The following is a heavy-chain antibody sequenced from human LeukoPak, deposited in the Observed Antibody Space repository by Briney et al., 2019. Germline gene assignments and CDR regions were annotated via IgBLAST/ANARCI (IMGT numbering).Heavy chain of an antibody. V-gene: IGHV3-11*03. Sequence: PGGSLRLSCAASGFTFSSYWMSWVRQAPGKGLEWVSYISSSSSYTNYADSVKGRFTISRDNAKNSLYLQMNSLRAEDTAVYYCARLLRAAAIPALDYWGQGTLVTVSS. CDR2: ISSSSSYT. D-gene: IGHD2-2*01. J-gene: IGHJ4*02. CDR1: GFTFSSYW. CDR3: ARLLRAAAIPALDY.